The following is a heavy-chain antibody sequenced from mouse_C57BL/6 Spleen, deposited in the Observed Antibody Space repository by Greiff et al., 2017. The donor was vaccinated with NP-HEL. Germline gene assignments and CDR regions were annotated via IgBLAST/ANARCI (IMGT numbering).Heavy chain of an antibody. CDR1: GFTFSSYG. D-gene: IGHD2-4*01. CDR2: ISSGGSYT. CDR3: ARDDYEDYAMDY. V-gene: IGHV5-6*01. J-gene: IGHJ4*01. Sequence: EVQLVESGGDLVKPGGSLKLSCAASGFTFSSYGMSWVRQTPDKRLEWVATISSGGSYTYYPDSVKGRFTISRDNAKNTLYLQMSSLKSEDTAMYYCARDDYEDYAMDYWGQGTSVTVSS.